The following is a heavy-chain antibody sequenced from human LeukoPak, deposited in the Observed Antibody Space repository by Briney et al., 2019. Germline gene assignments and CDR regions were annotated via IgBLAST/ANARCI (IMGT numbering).Heavy chain of an antibody. D-gene: IGHD2-21*02. CDR2: FYFDGRT. J-gene: IGHJ5*02. Sequence: SETLSLTCNVPGDSLNTNYYYCAWFRQPPGKGLGWIGSFYFDGRTYYNSSLNSRLTIAVDSSRNPFSLRLPSVTAADTAVYFCGTRRGDWKVNWYAPWGQGTLVTVSS. V-gene: IGHV4-39*01. CDR3: GTRRGDWKVNWYAP. CDR1: GDSLNTNYYY.